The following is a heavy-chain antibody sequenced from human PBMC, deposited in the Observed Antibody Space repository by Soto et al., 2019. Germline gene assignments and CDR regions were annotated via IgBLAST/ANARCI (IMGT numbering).Heavy chain of an antibody. D-gene: IGHD4-17*01. Sequence: ASVKVSCKASGYTFTGYYMHWVRQAPGQGLEWMGWINPNSGGTKYSQKFQGRVTITRDTSASTAYMELSSLRSEDTAVYYCARSDPTATIDYWGQGTLVTVSS. CDR1: GYTFTGYY. CDR3: ARSDPTATIDY. V-gene: IGHV1-2*02. J-gene: IGHJ4*02. CDR2: INPNSGGT.